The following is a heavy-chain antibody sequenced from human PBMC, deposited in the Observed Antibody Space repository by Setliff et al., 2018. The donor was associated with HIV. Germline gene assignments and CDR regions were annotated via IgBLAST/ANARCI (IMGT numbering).Heavy chain of an antibody. CDR1: GGSFSGNH. CDR3: RVWILRDTSDI. D-gene: IGHD1-1*01. J-gene: IGHJ3*02. V-gene: IGHV4-34*12. CDR2: VLYNGGT. Sequence: ETLSLTCTIYGGSFSGNHWSWIRQSPGNGLEWIGEVLYNGGTRYNPSLENRVSMSVDTSKNQFSLKLLSVTAADTAVYYCRVWILRDTSDIWGQGTVVT.